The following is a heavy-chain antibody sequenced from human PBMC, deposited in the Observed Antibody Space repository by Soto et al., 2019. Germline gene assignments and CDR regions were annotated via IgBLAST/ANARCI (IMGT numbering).Heavy chain of an antibody. CDR3: ARYTAVADPYYFDY. V-gene: IGHV4-38-2*01. Sequence: PSETLSLTCGVSGLSIQTSYFWGWIRQPPGKGLEWIGLISHSGRAISHPSFASRATISLDTTNNAFSLTLKSVTAEDTAIYYCARYTAVADPYYFDYWGQGTLVTVSS. D-gene: IGHD6-19*01. J-gene: IGHJ4*02. CDR1: GLSIQTSYF. CDR2: ISHSGRA.